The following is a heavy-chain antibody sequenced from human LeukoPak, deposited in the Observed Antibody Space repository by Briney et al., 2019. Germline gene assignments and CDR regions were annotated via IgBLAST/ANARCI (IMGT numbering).Heavy chain of an antibody. CDR3: ARLRDGRWLLEY. Sequence: PSETLSLTCAVYGGSFSGYYWSWIRQPPGKGLEWIGEINHSGSTNYNPSLKSRVTISEDRSKNQFSLKLSSVTAADTAVYYCARLRDGRWLLEYWGQGTLVTVSS. V-gene: IGHV4-34*01. CDR2: INHSGST. D-gene: IGHD5-24*01. J-gene: IGHJ4*02. CDR1: GGSFSGYY.